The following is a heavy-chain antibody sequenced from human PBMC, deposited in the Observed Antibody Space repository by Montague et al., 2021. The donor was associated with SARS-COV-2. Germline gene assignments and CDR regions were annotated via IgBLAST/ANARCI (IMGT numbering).Heavy chain of an antibody. V-gene: IGHV3-30-3*01. CDR3: ARECIAVAGDAFDI. D-gene: IGHD6-19*01. Sequence: SLRLSCAASGFTFSSYAMHWVRQAPGKGLEWVAVISYDGSNKYYADSVKGRFTISRDNSKNTLYLQMNSLRAEDTAVYYCARECIAVAGDAFDIWGQGTMVTVSS. J-gene: IGHJ3*02. CDR1: GFTFSSYA. CDR2: ISYDGSNK.